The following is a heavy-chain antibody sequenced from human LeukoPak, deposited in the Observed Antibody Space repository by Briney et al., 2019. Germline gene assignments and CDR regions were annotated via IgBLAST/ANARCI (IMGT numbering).Heavy chain of an antibody. D-gene: IGHD5-18*01. J-gene: IGHJ4*02. CDR1: GGSISSSSYY. Sequence: SETLSLTCTVSGGSISSSSYYWRWIRQPPGKGLEWIGYIYYSGSTNYNPSLKSRVTISVDTSKNQFSLKLSSVTAADTAVYYCARDGRGYSYGYDYWGQGTLVTVSS. V-gene: IGHV4-61*01. CDR2: IYYSGST. CDR3: ARDGRGYSYGYDY.